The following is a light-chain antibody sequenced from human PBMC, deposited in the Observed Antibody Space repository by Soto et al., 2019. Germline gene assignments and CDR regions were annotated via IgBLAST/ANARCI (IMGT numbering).Light chain of an antibody. CDR3: SSYAGSNNWV. CDR2: EVN. Sequence: QSALTQPPSASGSPGQSVTISCTGTSSDVGDYNYVSWYQQRPGKAPKFIIYEVNHRPSGVPDRFSGSKSGNTASLTVSGLQAEDEADSYCSSYAGSNNWVFGGGTKLTVL. CDR1: SSDVGDYNY. J-gene: IGLJ3*02. V-gene: IGLV2-8*01.